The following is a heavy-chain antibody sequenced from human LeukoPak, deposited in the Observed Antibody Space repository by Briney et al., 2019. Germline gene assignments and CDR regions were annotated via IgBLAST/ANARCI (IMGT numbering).Heavy chain of an antibody. CDR1: GGSISSYY. Sequence: KSSETLSITRTVSGGSISSYYWSWIRQPPGKGLEWIGYIYYSGSTNYNPSLKSRVTISVDTSKNQFSLKLSSVTAADTAVYYCARRLVGGWFDPWGQGTLVTVSS. V-gene: IGHV4-59*08. CDR3: ARRLVGGWFDP. D-gene: IGHD2-15*01. J-gene: IGHJ5*02. CDR2: IYYSGST.